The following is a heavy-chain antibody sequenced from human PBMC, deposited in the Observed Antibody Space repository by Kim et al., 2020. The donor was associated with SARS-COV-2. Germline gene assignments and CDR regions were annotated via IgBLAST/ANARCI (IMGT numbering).Heavy chain of an antibody. D-gene: IGHD1-26*01. J-gene: IGHJ6*02. CDR2: IGTAGDT. CDR3: ARAVSGSYFPAYYYYGMDV. Sequence: GGSLRLSCAASGFTFSSYDMHWVRQATGNGLEWVSTIGTAGDTYYPGSVKGRFTISRENAKNSLYLQMNSLRAGDTAVYYCARAVSGSYFPAYYYYGMDVGGQGTTVTVSS. V-gene: IGHV3-13*04. CDR1: GFTFSSYD.